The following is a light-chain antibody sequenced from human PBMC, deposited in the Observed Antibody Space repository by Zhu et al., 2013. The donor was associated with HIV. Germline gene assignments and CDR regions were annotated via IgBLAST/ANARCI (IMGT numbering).Light chain of an antibody. Sequence: EVVLTQSPATLSFSPGERATLSCRASQSVTNSYLAWYQQKPGQAPRLLIYGASSRATGIPDRFSGSGSGTGFTLTISNFQPDDVAVYFCQQYNSAPLTFGGGTNVEI. CDR2: GAS. CDR1: QSVTNSY. J-gene: IGKJ4*01. CDR3: QQYNSAPLT. V-gene: IGKV3-20*01.